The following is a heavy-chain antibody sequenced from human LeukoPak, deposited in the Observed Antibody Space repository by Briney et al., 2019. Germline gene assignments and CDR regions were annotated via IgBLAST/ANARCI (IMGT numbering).Heavy chain of an antibody. V-gene: IGHV3-53*01. D-gene: IGHD6-25*01. CDR3: AKRARAFSGGFDY. CDR2: IYISGRT. J-gene: IGHJ4*02. Sequence: VGSLRLSCAASLFTASSSYMSCVRQAPGKGGEGVSVIYISGRTSYADTVKGRFSISRDNSQNILYLQMTSLRAEDTAVYYCAKRARAFSGGFDYWGQGTPVSVSS. CDR1: LFTASSSY.